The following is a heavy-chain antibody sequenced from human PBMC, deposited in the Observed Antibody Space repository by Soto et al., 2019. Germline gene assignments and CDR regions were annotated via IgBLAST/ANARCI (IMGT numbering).Heavy chain of an antibody. CDR2: INHSGST. V-gene: IGHV4-39*07. Sequence: SETLSLTCTVSGDSISSGNKYWSWIRQPPGKGREWIVEINHSGSTNYNPSLQSRVTISVETSKNQFYLKLSSVTAADTSVYYCAREDRRDLERRWRGSSSRASGRRDYWGQGTLVTAPQ. CDR3: AREDRRDLERRWRGSSSRASGRRDY. CDR1: GDSISSGNKY. J-gene: IGHJ4*02. D-gene: IGHD1-1*01.